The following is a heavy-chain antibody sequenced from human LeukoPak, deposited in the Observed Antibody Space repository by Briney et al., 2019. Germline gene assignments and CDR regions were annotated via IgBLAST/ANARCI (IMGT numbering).Heavy chain of an antibody. CDR2: VHYSGST. CDR3: ARTTEGYCRGRSCYSYYYYMDV. J-gene: IGHJ6*03. V-gene: IGHV4-59*01. CDR1: GGSISSYY. Sequence: PSETLSLTCTVSGGSISSYYWSWIRQPPGKGLEWIGYVHYSGSTNYNPSLKSRVTISVDTSKNQFSLKLSSVTAADTAVYYCARTTEGYCRGRSCYSYYYYMDVWGKGTTVTVSS. D-gene: IGHD2-15*01.